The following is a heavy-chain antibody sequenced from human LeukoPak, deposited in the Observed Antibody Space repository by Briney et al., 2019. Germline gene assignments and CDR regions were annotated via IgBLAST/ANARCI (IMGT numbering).Heavy chain of an antibody. V-gene: IGHV1-46*01. D-gene: IGHD5-24*01. CDR3: ARGGMATQDLNYFDY. J-gene: IGHJ4*02. CDR2: INPSGGST. CDR1: GYTFTSYH. Sequence: ASVKVSCKASGYTFTSYHMHWVRQAPGQGLEWMGIINPSGGSTRYAQKFQGRVTMTRDTSTSTVYMELSSLRSEDTAVYYCARGGMATQDLNYFDYWGQGTLVTVSS.